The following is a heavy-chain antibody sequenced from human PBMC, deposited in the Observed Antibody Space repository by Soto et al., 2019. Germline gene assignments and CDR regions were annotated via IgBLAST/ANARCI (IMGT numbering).Heavy chain of an antibody. CDR1: GYTFTSYG. Sequence: QVQLVQSGAEVKKPGASVKVSCKASGYTFTSYGLSWVRQAPGQGLEWMGWISAYNGNTNYAQKLQGRVTMTTDTSTSTAYMELRSLRSDDTAVYYCARDAYCSGGNCYRLGDFDYWGQGTLVTVSS. V-gene: IGHV1-18*01. CDR3: ARDAYCSGGNCYRLGDFDY. J-gene: IGHJ4*02. D-gene: IGHD2-15*01. CDR2: ISAYNGNT.